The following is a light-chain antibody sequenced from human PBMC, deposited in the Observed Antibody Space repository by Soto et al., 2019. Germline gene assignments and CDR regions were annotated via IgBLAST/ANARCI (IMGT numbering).Light chain of an antibody. CDR3: QQYDGSPRT. CDR1: QSLTSSY. CDR2: GAS. V-gene: IGKV3-20*01. J-gene: IGKJ1*01. Sequence: EIVLTQSPGTLSLSPGERATLSCRASQSLTSSYLAWYQQKPGQAPRLLIYGASSRATGIPDRFTGSGSGTDFTLTISRLEPEDFAVYYCQQYDGSPRTFGHGTKVDIK.